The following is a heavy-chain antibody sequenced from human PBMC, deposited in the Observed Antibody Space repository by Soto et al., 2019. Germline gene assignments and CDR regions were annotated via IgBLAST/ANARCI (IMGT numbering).Heavy chain of an antibody. V-gene: IGHV1-2*04. D-gene: IGHD3-22*01. J-gene: IGHJ3*02. CDR1: GYTFTGYY. Sequence: GASVKVSCKASGYTFTGYYMHWVRQAPGQGLEWMGWINPNSGGTNYAQKFQGWVTMTRDTSISTAYMELSGLRSDDTAVYYCARERRVGSSDTNGAFDIWGQGTMVNRLL. CDR2: INPNSGGT. CDR3: ARERRVGSSDTNGAFDI.